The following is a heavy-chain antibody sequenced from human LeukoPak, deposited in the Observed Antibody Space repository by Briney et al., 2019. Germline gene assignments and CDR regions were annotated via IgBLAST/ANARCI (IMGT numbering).Heavy chain of an antibody. CDR3: ARDVRGYYFDY. V-gene: IGHV3-23*01. CDR2: ISGSGSTI. CDR1: GFTFSSYA. Sequence: GGSLRLSCAASGFTFSSYAMSWVRQAPGKGLEWVSAISGSGSTIYYADSVKGRFTISRDNAKNSLYLQMNSLRAEDTAVYYCARDVRGYYFDYWGQGTLVTVSS. J-gene: IGHJ4*02. D-gene: IGHD3-10*02.